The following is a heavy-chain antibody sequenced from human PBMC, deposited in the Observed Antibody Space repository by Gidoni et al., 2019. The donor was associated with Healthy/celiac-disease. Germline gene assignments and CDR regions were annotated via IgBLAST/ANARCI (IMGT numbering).Heavy chain of an antibody. V-gene: IGHV3-9*01. CDR2: ISWNSGSI. D-gene: IGHD6-19*01. CDR3: AKVRAMWYSSGWDHDAFDI. CDR1: GFTFDDYA. J-gene: IGHJ3*02. Sequence: EVQLVESGGGLVQPGRSLRLSCAASGFTFDDYAMHWVRQAPGKGLEWVSGISWNSGSIGYADSVKGRFTISRDNAKNSLYLQMNSLRAEDTALYYCAKVRAMWYSSGWDHDAFDIWGQGTMVTVSS.